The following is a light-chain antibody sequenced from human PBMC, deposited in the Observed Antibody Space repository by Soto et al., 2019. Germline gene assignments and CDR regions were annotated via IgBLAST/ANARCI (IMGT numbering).Light chain of an antibody. CDR2: ENN. V-gene: IGLV1-51*02. J-gene: IGLJ2*01. Sequence: QAVVTQPPSVSAAPGQKVTISCSGSHSNIGNNYVSWYQQLPRTSPKLLIYENNKRPSGIPDRFSGSKSGTSATLDITGLQTGDEADYYCGTWDSSLTTVVFGGGTKLTVL. CDR1: HSNIGNNY. CDR3: GTWDSSLTTVV.